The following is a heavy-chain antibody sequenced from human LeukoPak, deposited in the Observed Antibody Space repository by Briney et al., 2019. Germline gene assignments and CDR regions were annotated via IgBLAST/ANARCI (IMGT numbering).Heavy chain of an antibody. V-gene: IGHV3-7*01. CDR3: ARDGGELWPLDE. CDR1: GFTLSNYD. CDR2: IKPDGSET. J-gene: IGHJ4*02. D-gene: IGHD3-10*01. Sequence: PGGSLRLSCAASGFTLSNYDMNWVRQSPGKGLDLVANIKPDGSETNYLDSVKGRFTISRDNARDSLFLEMNNLRVDDTAVYYCARDGGELWPLDEWGQGILVTVSS.